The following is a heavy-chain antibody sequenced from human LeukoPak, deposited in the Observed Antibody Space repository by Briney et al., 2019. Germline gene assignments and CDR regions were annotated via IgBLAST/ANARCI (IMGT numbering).Heavy chain of an antibody. CDR1: GFSFSSYA. V-gene: IGHV3-23*01. CDR2: ISGSGGST. Sequence: PGGSLRLSCATSGFSFSSYAMSWVRQAPGKGLEWVSAISGSGGSTYYADSVKGRFTISRDNSKNTLYPQMNSLRAEDTAVYYCAKGAPAYYYDSSGYPLGSRDAFDIWGQGTMVTVSS. CDR3: AKGAPAYYYDSSGYPLGSRDAFDI. D-gene: IGHD3-22*01. J-gene: IGHJ3*02.